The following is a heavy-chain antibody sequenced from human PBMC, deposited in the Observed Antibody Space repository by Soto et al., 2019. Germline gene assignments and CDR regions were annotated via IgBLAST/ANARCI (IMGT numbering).Heavy chain of an antibody. V-gene: IGHV4-31*03. J-gene: IGHJ5*02. Sequence: QVQLQESGPGLVKPSQTLSLTCTVSAGSISSGTYYWNWIRQHPGKGLEWIGYMYYSGTTYYNPSLQSRLTISGDTSKNQFSLKRSSVTVADTAVYYCARGNDFRTGWFDPWGQGIMVTVSS. CDR1: AGSISSGTYY. CDR2: MYYSGTT. CDR3: ARGNDFRTGWFDP. D-gene: IGHD4-4*01.